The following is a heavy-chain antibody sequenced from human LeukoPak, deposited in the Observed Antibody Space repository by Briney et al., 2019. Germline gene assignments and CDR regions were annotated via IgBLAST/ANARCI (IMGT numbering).Heavy chain of an antibody. D-gene: IGHD1-26*01. CDR3: AKDRVGAIIYYYYGMDV. CDR2: ISSSSYI. CDR1: GFTFSSYS. V-gene: IGHV3-21*04. J-gene: IGHJ6*02. Sequence: GGSLRLSCAASGFTFSSYSMNWVRQAPGKGLEWVSSISSSSYIYYADSVKGRFTISRDNAKNSLYLQMNSLRAEDTAVYYCAKDRVGAIIYYYYGMDVWGQGTTVTVSS.